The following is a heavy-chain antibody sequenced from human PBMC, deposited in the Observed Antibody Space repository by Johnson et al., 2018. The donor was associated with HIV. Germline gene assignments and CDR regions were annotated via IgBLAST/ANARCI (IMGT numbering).Heavy chain of an antibody. Sequence: QVQLVESGGGVVQPGRSLRLSCAASGFTFSSYAMHWVRQAPGKGLEWVAVISYDGSNKYYADSVKGRFTISRDNSKNTLYLQMNSLRAEDTAVYYCARDMAYYDFWSGELGPRGAFDIWGQGTTVTVSS. CDR2: ISYDGSNK. D-gene: IGHD3-3*01. V-gene: IGHV3-30-3*01. CDR3: ARDMAYYDFWSGELGPRGAFDI. CDR1: GFTFSSYA. J-gene: IGHJ3*02.